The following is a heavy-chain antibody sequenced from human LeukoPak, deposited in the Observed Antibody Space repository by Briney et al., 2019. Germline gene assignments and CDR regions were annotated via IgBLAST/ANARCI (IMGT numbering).Heavy chain of an antibody. CDR2: IYTSGST. Sequence: SETLSLTCTVSGGSISSYYWSWIRQPAGKGLEWIGRIYTSGSTNYNPSLKSRVTMSVDTSKNQISLKLSSVTAADTAVYYCARMYYYDSSGYQYYFDYWGRGTLVTVSS. D-gene: IGHD3-22*01. CDR3: ARMYYYDSSGYQYYFDY. V-gene: IGHV4-4*07. J-gene: IGHJ4*02. CDR1: GGSISSYY.